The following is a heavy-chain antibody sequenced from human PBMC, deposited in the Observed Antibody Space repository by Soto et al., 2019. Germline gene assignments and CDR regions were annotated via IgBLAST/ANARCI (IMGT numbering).Heavy chain of an antibody. Sequence: ASVKVSCKASGYTFTSYGISWVRQAPGQGLEWMGWISAYNGNTNYAQKLQGRVTMTTDISTSTAYMELRSLRSDDTAVYYCARDQWELLGSYYYYGMDVWGQGTTVTVSS. J-gene: IGHJ6*02. CDR1: GYTFTSYG. D-gene: IGHD1-26*01. CDR3: ARDQWELLGSYYYYGMDV. CDR2: ISAYNGNT. V-gene: IGHV1-18*01.